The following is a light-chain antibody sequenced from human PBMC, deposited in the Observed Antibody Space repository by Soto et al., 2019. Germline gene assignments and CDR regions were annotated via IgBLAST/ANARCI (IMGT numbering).Light chain of an antibody. V-gene: IGLV2-14*01. J-gene: IGLJ1*01. CDR3: SSYTSSSTHNYV. Sequence: QSVLTQPASVSGSPGQSITISCTGTSSDVGGYNYVSWYQQHPGKAPKLMIYEVSNRPSGVSNRFSGSKSGNTASLTISELQAEDEADYYCSSYTSSSTHNYVFGTGTKVTVL. CDR2: EVS. CDR1: SSDVGGYNY.